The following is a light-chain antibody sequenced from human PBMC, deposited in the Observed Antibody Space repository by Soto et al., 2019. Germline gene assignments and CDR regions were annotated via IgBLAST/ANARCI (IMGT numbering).Light chain of an antibody. CDR1: QAISDW. CDR2: DVS. CDR3: QQYHTYST. J-gene: IGKJ1*01. V-gene: IGKV1-5*01. Sequence: DIQMTQSPSTLSASVGDRVSITCRASQAISDWLAWYQQKPGQVPELLIFDVSTLESGVPSRFSGSRSGTEFTLTISSLQPDDFATYFFQQYHTYSTFGHGTKVEVK.